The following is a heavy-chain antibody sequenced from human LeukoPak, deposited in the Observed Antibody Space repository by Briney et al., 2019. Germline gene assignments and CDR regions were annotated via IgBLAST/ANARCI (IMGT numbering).Heavy chain of an antibody. CDR1: GGSFSGYY. J-gene: IGHJ5*02. D-gene: IGHD3-10*01. CDR3: ARGGPMVRGVIIPSQRFDP. V-gene: IGHV4-34*01. Sequence: PSETLSLTCAAYGGSFSGYYWSWIRQPPGKGLEWIGEIKHSGSTNYNPSLKSRVTISVDTSKNQFSLKLSSVTAADTAVYYCARGGPMVRGVIIPSQRFDPWGQGTLVTVSS. CDR2: IKHSGST.